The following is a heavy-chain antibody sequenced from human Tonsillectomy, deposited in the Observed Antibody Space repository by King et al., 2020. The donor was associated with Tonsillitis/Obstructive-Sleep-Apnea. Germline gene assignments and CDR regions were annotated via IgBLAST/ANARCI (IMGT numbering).Heavy chain of an antibody. CDR1: GFTFDDYS. Sequence: VQLVESGGGLVQPGRSLRLSCAASGFTFDDYSMHWVRQAPGKGLEWVSGISWNRGGIGYADSVKGRFTISRDNARNSLYLQMNSLRAEDTALYYCAKDISKSNVDSTYSFDYWGQGTLVTVSS. D-gene: IGHD3-9*01. CDR3: AKDISKSNVDSTYSFDY. V-gene: IGHV3-9*01. J-gene: IGHJ4*02. CDR2: ISWNRGGI.